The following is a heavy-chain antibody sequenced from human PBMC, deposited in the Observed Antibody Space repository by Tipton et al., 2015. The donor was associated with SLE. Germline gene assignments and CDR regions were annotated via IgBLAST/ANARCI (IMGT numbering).Heavy chain of an antibody. V-gene: IGHV4-39*07. Sequence: TLSLTCTVSGGSIGSNSYHWGWIRQPPGKGLEWIGSIFYRGRTYRNPSLKSRVTIALDTSKNQFSLTLSSVTAADTAVYYCARETTHTSNWRFDFWGPGTLVTVSS. J-gene: IGHJ4*02. CDR2: IFYRGRT. CDR3: ARETTHTSNWRFDF. D-gene: IGHD6-13*01. CDR1: GGSIGSNSYH.